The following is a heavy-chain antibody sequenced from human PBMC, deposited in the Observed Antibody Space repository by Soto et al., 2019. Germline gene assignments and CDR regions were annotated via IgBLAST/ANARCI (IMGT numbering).Heavy chain of an antibody. V-gene: IGHV4-61*08. CDR3: ARDGYYGVTNDAFDI. CDR2: MFYSGST. Sequence: SETLSLTCAVSGGSISSGGYSWSWIRQQPGKGLEWIGYMFYSGSTNYNPSLKSRVTISVDTSKNQFSLKLSSVTAADTAVYYCARDGYYGVTNDAFDIWGQGTMVTVSS. J-gene: IGHJ3*02. CDR1: GGSISSGGYS. D-gene: IGHD4-17*01.